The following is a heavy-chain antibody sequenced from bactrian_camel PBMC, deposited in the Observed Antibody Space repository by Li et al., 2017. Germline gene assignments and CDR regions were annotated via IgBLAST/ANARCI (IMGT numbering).Heavy chain of an antibody. CDR1: GFTFSSYY. CDR2: IWNDVSNT. CDR3: ATDRGSTMDGSPFFEH. D-gene: IGHD2*01. Sequence: VQLVESGGGLVQSGGSLRLSCAASGFTFSSYYMTWVRQAPGKGLEWVSVIWNDVSNTDVADSVQGRFTISRDNVKNTLYLQMNNLKSEDTARYYCATDRGSTMDGSPFFEHWGQGTQVTVS. J-gene: IGHJ4*01. V-gene: IGHV3-2*01.